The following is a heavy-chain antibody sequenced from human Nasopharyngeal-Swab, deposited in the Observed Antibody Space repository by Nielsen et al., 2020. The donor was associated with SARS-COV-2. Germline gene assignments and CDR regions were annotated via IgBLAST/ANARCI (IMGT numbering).Heavy chain of an antibody. J-gene: IGHJ3*02. Sequence: GESLKISCAVSGFTVRSNYMSWIRQAPGKGLERVSVIFPGGTIFYADSVRGRLTISRDNSKNTLYLQMSSLRYEDTAVYYCAREEVLSDAFDIWGQGTMVTVSS. CDR1: GFTVRSNY. D-gene: IGHD2-8*01. CDR2: IFPGGTI. V-gene: IGHV3-66*02. CDR3: AREEVLSDAFDI.